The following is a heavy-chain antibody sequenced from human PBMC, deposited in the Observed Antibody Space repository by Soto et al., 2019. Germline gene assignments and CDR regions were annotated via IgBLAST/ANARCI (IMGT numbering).Heavy chain of an antibody. J-gene: IGHJ6*02. CDR1: GYTFTGYY. V-gene: IGHV1-2*04. CDR2: INPNSGGT. D-gene: IGHD6-6*01. CDR3: AKDMSSSIKYYYYGMDV. Sequence: ASVKVSCKASGYTFTGYYVHWVRQAPGQGLEWRGWINPNSGGTNYAQKFQGWVTMTRDTSISTVYMELSSLRSEDTAVYYCAKDMSSSIKYYYYGMDVWGQGTTVTVSS.